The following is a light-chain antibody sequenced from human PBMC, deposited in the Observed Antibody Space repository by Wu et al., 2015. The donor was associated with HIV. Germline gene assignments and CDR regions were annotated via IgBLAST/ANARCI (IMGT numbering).Light chain of an antibody. V-gene: IGKV1-9*01. Sequence: IQLTQSPSSLSASIGDRVTITCRASQGISSYLAWYQQKPGKVPKLLIYAASTLQSGVPSRFSGSGSGTDFTLTISSLQPEDFATYYCQQLNGYPFTFGPGTKVDI. CDR3: QQLNGYPFT. CDR2: AAS. CDR1: QGISSY. J-gene: IGKJ3*01.